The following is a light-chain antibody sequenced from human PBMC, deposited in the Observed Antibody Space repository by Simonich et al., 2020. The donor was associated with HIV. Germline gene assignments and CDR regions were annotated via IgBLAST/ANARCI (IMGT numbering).Light chain of an antibody. J-gene: IGKJ1*01. CDR2: AAS. CDR3: QQSFSTPWT. Sequence: DIQMTQSPSSLSASVGDRVTVSCRASQGISSYLNWYQQKPGKAPKLLIYAASSLQRGVPSRVSGSASGTDFTLTISSLQPEDFPTYYCQQSFSTPWTFGQGTTVDIK. CDR1: QGISSY. V-gene: IGKV1-39*01.